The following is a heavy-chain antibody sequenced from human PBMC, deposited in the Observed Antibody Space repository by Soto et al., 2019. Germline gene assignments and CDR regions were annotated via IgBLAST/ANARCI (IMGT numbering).Heavy chain of an antibody. CDR2: IYHSGST. J-gene: IGHJ4*02. V-gene: IGHV4-61*08. Sequence: SETLSLTCTVSGGSISSGGYYWSWIRQSPGKGLECIGYIYHSGSTNYNPSLKSRVTMSVDTSKNQFSLKLSSVTAADTAVYYCARGHYVSGSYCIAYWGQGTLVTVSS. CDR1: GGSISSGGYY. CDR3: ARGHYVSGSYCIAY. D-gene: IGHD3-10*01.